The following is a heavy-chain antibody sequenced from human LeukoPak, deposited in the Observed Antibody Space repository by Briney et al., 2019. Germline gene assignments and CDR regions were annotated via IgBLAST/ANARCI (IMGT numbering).Heavy chain of an antibody. D-gene: IGHD5/OR15-5a*01. Sequence: PGGSLRLSCAASGFTFSDHGMYWVRQAPGKGLEWVAFLQFDGSNKNYGDSVKGRFTISRDNSKHTLYLQMNNLRSEDTAVYYCAKDRGSSVYVEHLDYWGQGTLVSVSS. V-gene: IGHV3-30*02. CDR1: GFTFSDHG. J-gene: IGHJ4*02. CDR3: AKDRGSSVYVEHLDY. CDR2: LQFDGSNK.